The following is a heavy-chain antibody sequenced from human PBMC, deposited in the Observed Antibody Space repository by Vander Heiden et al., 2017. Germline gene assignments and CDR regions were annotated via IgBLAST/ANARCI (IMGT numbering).Heavy chain of an antibody. V-gene: IGHV1-2*06. CDR2: INPNSGGT. CDR3: ATSAYYYDSSGYYEAFDI. CDR1: GYTFTGYY. J-gene: IGHJ3*02. D-gene: IGHD3-22*01. Sequence: QVQLVQSGAEVKKPGASVKVSCKASGYTFTGYYMHWVRQAPGQGLEWMGRINPNSGGTNYAQKFQGRVTMTRDTSISTAYMELSRLRSDDTAVYYCATSAYYYDSSGYYEAFDIWGQGTMVTVSS.